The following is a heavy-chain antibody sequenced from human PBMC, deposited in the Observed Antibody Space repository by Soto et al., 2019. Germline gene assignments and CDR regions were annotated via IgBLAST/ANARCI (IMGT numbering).Heavy chain of an antibody. D-gene: IGHD5-12*01. CDR2: IYSSGST. CDR3: ARLISGYVKY. J-gene: IGHJ4*02. CDR1: GDSITSSTYS. V-gene: IGHV4-39*01. Sequence: SETLSLTCTVSGDSITSSTYSWGWIRQPPGKGLEWLATIYSSGSTFYNPSLNGRVTISVDTSKNQSSLKLTSVTAADTDLYYCARLISGYVKYWGQGTLVTVSS.